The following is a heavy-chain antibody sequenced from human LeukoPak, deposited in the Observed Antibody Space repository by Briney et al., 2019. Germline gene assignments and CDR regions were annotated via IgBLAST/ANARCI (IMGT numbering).Heavy chain of an antibody. V-gene: IGHV3-30*18. CDR2: ISYDGSNK. J-gene: IGHJ4*02. CDR1: GFTFGSYA. Sequence: PGGSLRLSCAASGFTFGSYAMHWVRQAPGKGLEWVAVISYDGSNKYYVDSVKGRFTISRDNSKNTLYLQMDSLRAEDTVVYFCAKPYNYGVRDVHFDYWGQGTLVAVSS. D-gene: IGHD4-17*01. CDR3: AKPYNYGVRDVHFDY.